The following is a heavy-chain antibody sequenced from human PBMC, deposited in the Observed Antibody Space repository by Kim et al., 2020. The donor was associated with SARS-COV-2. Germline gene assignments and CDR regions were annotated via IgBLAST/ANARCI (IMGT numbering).Heavy chain of an antibody. Sequence: GSLRLSCTVSGFNFNSYSMNWVRQAPGKGLEWVSYISSSSTVYYAGSVRGRFTISRDNAKNSLFLQMNSLRDDDTAVYYCARCPLSMTMVRGMITTTLFDYYNMDAWGQGTTVTVSS. CDR1: GFNFNSYS. CDR3: ARCPLSMTMVRGMITTTLFDYYNMDA. J-gene: IGHJ6*02. V-gene: IGHV3-48*02. D-gene: IGHD3-10*01. CDR2: ISSSSTV.